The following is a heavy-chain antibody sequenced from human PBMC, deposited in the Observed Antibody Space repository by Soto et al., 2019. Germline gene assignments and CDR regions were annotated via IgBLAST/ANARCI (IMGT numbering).Heavy chain of an antibody. Sequence: GESLKISCKGSGYSFTSYWISWVRQMPGKGLEWMGRIDPSDSYTNYSPSFQGHVTISADKSTSTAYLQWSSLKASDTAMYYCARIAAAGSADYYYGMGVWGQGTTVTVSS. J-gene: IGHJ6*02. V-gene: IGHV5-10-1*01. CDR2: IDPSDSYT. CDR3: ARIAAAGSADYYYGMGV. D-gene: IGHD6-13*01. CDR1: GYSFTSYW.